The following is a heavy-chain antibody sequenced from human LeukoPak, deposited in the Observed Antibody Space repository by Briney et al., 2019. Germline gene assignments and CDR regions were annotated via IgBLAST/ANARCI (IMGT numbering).Heavy chain of an antibody. D-gene: IGHD3-10*01. CDR3: AKDYRDYDSRSYYFSAKLSAFDY. Sequence: PGGSLRLSRSASGFTFSSYAMSWVRQAPGKGLEWVSAISESGGVTYYADSVKGRFTISRDNSKNTLSLQMNSLRAEDTAVYYCAKDYRDYDSRSYYFSAKLSAFDYWGQGTLVTVSS. J-gene: IGHJ4*02. CDR2: ISESGGVT. V-gene: IGHV3-23*01. CDR1: GFTFSSYA.